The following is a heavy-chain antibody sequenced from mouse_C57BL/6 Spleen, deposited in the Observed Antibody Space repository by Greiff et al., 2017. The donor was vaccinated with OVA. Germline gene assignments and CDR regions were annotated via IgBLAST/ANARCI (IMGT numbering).Heavy chain of an antibody. CDR3: ARGMVTSAWFAY. CDR2: IWSGGST. D-gene: IGHD2-3*01. CDR1: GFSLTSYG. V-gene: IGHV2-2*01. J-gene: IGHJ3*01. Sequence: VKLVESGPGLVQPSQSLSITCTVSGFSLTSYGVHWVRQSPGKGLEWLGVIWSGGSTDYNAAFISRLSISKDNSKSQVFFKMNSLQADDTAIYYCARGMVTSAWFAYWGQGTLVTVSA.